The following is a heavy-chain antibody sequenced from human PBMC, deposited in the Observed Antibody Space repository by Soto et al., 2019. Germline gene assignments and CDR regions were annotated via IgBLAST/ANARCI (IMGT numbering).Heavy chain of an antibody. V-gene: IGHV1-3*01. D-gene: IGHD3-10*01. CDR2: INAGNGNT. CDR1: GYTFTSYA. Sequence: ASVKVSCKASGYTFTSYAMHWVRQAPGQRLEWMGWINAGNGNTKYSQKFQGRVTITRDTSASTAYMELSSLRSEDTAVYYCARDLGGWPDYWGQGTLVTVSQVRERTGSYMFRYNWFGPWGPGTLVTVSS. J-gene: IGHJ5*02. CDR3: ARDLGGWPDYWGQGTLVTVSQVRERTGSYMFRYNWFGP.